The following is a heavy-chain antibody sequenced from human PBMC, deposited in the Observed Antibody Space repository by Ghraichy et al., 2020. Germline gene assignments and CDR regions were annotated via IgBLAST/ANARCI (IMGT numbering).Heavy chain of an antibody. V-gene: IGHV3-7*01. Sequence: GGSLRLSCAASGFTFSSYWMSWVRQAPGKGLEWVANIKQDGSEKYYVDSVKGRFTISRDNAKNSLYLQMNSLRAEDTAVYYCARYTDIVVVIATIPRYFDLWGPGTLVTVSS. CDR2: IKQDGSEK. D-gene: IGHD2-15*01. J-gene: IGHJ2*01. CDR3: ARYTDIVVVIATIPRYFDL. CDR1: GFTFSSYW.